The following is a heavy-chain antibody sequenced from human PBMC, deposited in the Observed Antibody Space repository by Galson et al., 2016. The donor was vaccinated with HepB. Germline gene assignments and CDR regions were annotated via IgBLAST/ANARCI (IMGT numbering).Heavy chain of an antibody. CDR3: ARAYSSSWYYFDY. Sequence: SLRLSCAASGFTFSRYAMHWVRQAPGKGLEWVALLWYDGSNKYYGDFVKGRFAISRDNSNNTLYLQMNRLRAEDTAVYYCARAYSSSWYYFDYWGQGTLFTVSS. D-gene: IGHD6-13*01. CDR2: LWYDGSNK. J-gene: IGHJ4*02. V-gene: IGHV3-33*01. CDR1: GFTFSRYA.